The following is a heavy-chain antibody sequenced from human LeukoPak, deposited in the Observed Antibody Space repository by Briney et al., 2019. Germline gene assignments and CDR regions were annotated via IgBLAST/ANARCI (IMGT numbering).Heavy chain of an antibody. CDR1: GFTFSSYG. CDR3: ASPYSSRWYELCY. D-gene: IGHD6-13*01. J-gene: IGHJ4*02. Sequence: GGSLRLSCAASGFTFSSYGMHWVRQAPGKGLEWVSSISSSSSYIYYADSVKGRFTISRDNAKNSLYLQMNSLRAEDTAVYYCASPYSSRWYELCYWGQGTLVTVSS. V-gene: IGHV3-21*01. CDR2: ISSSSSYI.